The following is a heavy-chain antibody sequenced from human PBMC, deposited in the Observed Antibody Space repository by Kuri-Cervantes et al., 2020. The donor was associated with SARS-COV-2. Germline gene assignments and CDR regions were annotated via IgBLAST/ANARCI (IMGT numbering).Heavy chain of an antibody. J-gene: IGHJ4*02. V-gene: IGHV1-24*01. Sequence: ASVKVSCKVSGYTLTELSMHWMRQAPGKGLEWMGGFDPEDGETIYAQKFQGRVTMTRDTSTSTVYMELSSLRSEDTAVYYCARTSLWFGESYFDYWGQGTLVTVSS. CDR1: GYTLTELS. CDR2: FDPEDGET. D-gene: IGHD3-10*01. CDR3: ARTSLWFGESYFDY.